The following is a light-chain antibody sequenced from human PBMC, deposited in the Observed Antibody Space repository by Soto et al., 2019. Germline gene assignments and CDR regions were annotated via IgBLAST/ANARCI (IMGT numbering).Light chain of an antibody. Sequence: DIQMTQSPSTLSASVGDRVTITCRASQSISSWVAWYQQKPGKAPKLLIYDASSLESGVPSRFSGSGSGTEFTLAISSLQADDFVHYYGQQDNSYSPLTCGQGTKVEIK. CDR2: DAS. J-gene: IGKJ1*01. CDR3: QQDNSYSPLT. V-gene: IGKV1-5*01. CDR1: QSISSW.